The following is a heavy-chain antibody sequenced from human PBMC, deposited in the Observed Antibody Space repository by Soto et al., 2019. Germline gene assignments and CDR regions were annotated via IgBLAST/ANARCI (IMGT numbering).Heavy chain of an antibody. CDR1: GYSFISYY. J-gene: IGHJ4*02. CDR2: INPSAGNA. CDR3: ATLAAVTPTFYYDL. V-gene: IGHV1-46*01. Sequence: XSVKVSCTASGYSFISYYMQWVRQAPGQGFEWMGVINPSAGNAVYAQKFQGRVTMTRDTSTSTVYMELSSLRSEDTAMYYCATLAAVTPTFYYDLWSQGIQVTVSS. D-gene: IGHD4-17*01.